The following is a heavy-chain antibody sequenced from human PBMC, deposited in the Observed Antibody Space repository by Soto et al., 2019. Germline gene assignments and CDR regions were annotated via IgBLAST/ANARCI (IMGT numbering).Heavy chain of an antibody. CDR3: ARAASYSSSSDYYYSGMDV. CDR2: IIPIFGTA. CDR1: GGTFSSYA. V-gene: IGHV1-69*06. D-gene: IGHD6-6*01. J-gene: IGHJ6*02. Sequence: QVQLVQSGAEVKKPGSSVKVSCKASGGTFSSYAISWVRQAPGQGLEWMGGIIPIFGTANYAQNFQGRVKITADKSTSPAYMELSSLRSEDTAVYYCARAASYSSSSDYYYSGMDVWGQGTTVTVSS.